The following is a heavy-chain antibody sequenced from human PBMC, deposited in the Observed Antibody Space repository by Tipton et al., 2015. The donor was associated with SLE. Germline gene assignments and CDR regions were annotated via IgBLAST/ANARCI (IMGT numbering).Heavy chain of an antibody. Sequence: TLSLTCNVSGGSISSSSFYWAWVRQPPGKGLEWIGSIFYTGSTHYNPSLNSRVTMSVDTSKNRFSLRLSSVTAADTAVYYCARSLYYDTLTGYYPYNFDYWGQGTLVTVSS. D-gene: IGHD3-9*01. V-gene: IGHV4-39*01. CDR2: IFYTGST. J-gene: IGHJ4*02. CDR1: GGSISSSSFY. CDR3: ARSLYYDTLTGYYPYNFDY.